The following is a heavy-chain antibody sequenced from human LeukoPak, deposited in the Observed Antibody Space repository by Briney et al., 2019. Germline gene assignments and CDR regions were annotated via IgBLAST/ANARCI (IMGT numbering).Heavy chain of an antibody. Sequence: SETLSLTCAVYGGSFSGYYWSWIRQPPGKGLEWIGEINHSGSTNYNPSLKSRVTTSVDTSKNQFSLKLSSVTAADTAVYYCARRQRRGYSYGYPYDYWGQGTLVTVSS. CDR3: ARRQRRGYSYGYPYDY. CDR2: INHSGST. J-gene: IGHJ4*02. V-gene: IGHV4-34*01. CDR1: GGSFSGYY. D-gene: IGHD5-18*01.